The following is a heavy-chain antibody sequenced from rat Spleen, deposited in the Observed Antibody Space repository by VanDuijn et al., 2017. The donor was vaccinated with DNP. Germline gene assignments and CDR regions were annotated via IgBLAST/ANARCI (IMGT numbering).Heavy chain of an antibody. J-gene: IGHJ3*01. CDR2: ISFNGIT. CDR3: ARWRIGPHYFDY. CDR1: GYSITSDY. D-gene: IGHD1-1*01. Sequence: EVQLQESGPGLVKPSQSLSLTCSVTGYSITSDYWGWIRKFPGNKMEWIGYISFNGITSYNPSLKSRISISRDTSKNQFFLQLNSVSTDDTATYYCARWRIGPHYFDYWGQGTLVTVSS. V-gene: IGHV3-1*01.